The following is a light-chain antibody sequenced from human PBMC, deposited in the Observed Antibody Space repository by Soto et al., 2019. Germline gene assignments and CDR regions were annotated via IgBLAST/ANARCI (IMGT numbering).Light chain of an antibody. CDR2: DVS. J-gene: IGKJ5*01. V-gene: IGKV3-15*01. CDR3: QQYNNWPPT. CDR1: QSARIS. Sequence: IVLTQSPGTLSLSPGERATLSCRASQSARISLGWYQQKPGQAPRLLIYDVSTRATGVPARFSGSGCGTEFTLTSSIPQDEDFAVYCWQQYNNWPPTFGQGTRLEIK.